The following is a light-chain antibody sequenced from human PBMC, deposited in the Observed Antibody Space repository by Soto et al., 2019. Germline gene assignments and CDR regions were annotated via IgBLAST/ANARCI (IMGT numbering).Light chain of an antibody. Sequence: EICLTQSPVTLSFSAGQRATLSLRASQSISSSYLAWYQQKPGQSPRLLIYGASSRAIGIPARFSGTGSETDFTLTISGLQSEDSAVYFCQQYNNWPFSFGQGTRLEI. CDR3: QQYNNWPFS. CDR2: GAS. CDR1: QSISSSY. V-gene: IGKV3D-7*01. J-gene: IGKJ5*01.